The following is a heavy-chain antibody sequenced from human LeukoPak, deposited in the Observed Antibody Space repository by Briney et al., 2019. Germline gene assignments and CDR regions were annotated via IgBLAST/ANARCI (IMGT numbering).Heavy chain of an antibody. CDR1: GFTFSSYA. Sequence: GGSLRLSCAASGFTFSSYAMGWVRQAPGKGLEWVSGISGSGGSTYYADSVKGRFTIFRDNSKNTLYLQMNSLRAEDTAVYHCANGWSPDYWGRGTLVTVSS. CDR3: ANGWSPDY. CDR2: ISGSGGST. V-gene: IGHV3-23*01. D-gene: IGHD2-15*01. J-gene: IGHJ4*02.